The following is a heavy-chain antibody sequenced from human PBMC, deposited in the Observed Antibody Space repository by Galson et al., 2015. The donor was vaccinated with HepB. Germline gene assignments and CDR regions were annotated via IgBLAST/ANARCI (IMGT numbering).Heavy chain of an antibody. Sequence: PPGKGLEWIGEVDHSGSTNYNPALKSRVTISVDSSKNQISLNVSSLTAADTAVYFCARKTRGGRFFYYFMDIWGKGITVTVS. V-gene: IGHV4-34*01. CDR3: ARKTRGGRFFYYFMDI. CDR2: VDHSGST. J-gene: IGHJ6*03. D-gene: IGHD3-10*01.